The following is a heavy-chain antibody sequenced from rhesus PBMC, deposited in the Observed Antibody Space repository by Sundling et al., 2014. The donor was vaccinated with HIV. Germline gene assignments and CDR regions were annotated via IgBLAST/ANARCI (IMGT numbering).Heavy chain of an antibody. Sequence: QVHLVQSGAEVKKPGASVKVSCKASGFTFGSYGINWVRQAPGQGLEWMGVIIPLVGITEYAEKFQGRVTITADTSTRTAYMELSSLRSEDTAVYYCAPEEGWGYWGQGSPGHRLL. J-gene: IGHJ4*01. CDR2: IIPLVGIT. V-gene: IGHV1-198*02. CDR1: GFTFGSYG. D-gene: IGHD3-34*01. CDR3: APEEGWGY.